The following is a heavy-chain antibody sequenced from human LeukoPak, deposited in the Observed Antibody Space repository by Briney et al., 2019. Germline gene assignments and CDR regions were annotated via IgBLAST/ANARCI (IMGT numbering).Heavy chain of an antibody. CDR2: ISGSGGST. CDR3: AKNGLVPELYDY. Sequence: GGSLRLSCAASEFTFSSYAMSWVRQAPGKGLEWVSAISGSGGSTYYADSVKGRFTISRDNSKNTLYLQMNSLRAEDTAVYYCAKNGLVPELYDYWGQGTLVTVSS. CDR1: EFTFSSYA. V-gene: IGHV3-23*01. D-gene: IGHD1-26*01. J-gene: IGHJ4*02.